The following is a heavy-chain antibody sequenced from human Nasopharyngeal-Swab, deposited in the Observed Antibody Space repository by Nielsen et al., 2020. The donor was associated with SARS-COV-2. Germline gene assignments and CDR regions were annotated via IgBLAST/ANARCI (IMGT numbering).Heavy chain of an antibody. CDR2: IYYSGST. V-gene: IGHV4-39*01. J-gene: IGHJ2*01. CDR1: GGSISSGGYY. Sequence: SETLSLTCAVSGGSISSGGYYWGWIRQPPGKGLEWIGSIYYSGSTYYNPSLKSRVTISVDTSKNQFSLKLSSVTAADTAVYYCVHSSSWYGIGYFDLWGRGTLVTVSS. D-gene: IGHD6-13*01. CDR3: VHSSSWYGIGYFDL.